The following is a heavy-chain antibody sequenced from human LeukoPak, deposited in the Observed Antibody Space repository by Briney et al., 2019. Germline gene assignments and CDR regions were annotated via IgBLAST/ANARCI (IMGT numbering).Heavy chain of an antibody. CDR3: ARRLFGSGSYGAFDM. CDR2: IHPGDSDT. D-gene: IGHD3-10*01. J-gene: IGHJ3*02. Sequence: GESLKISCKGSGYNFTSHWIGWVRQMPGKGLEWMGIIHPGDSDTRNGPSFQGQVTISADKSITTAYLQWSSLKASDTAMYYCARRLFGSGSYGAFDMWGQGTMVTVSS. V-gene: IGHV5-51*01. CDR1: GYNFTSHW.